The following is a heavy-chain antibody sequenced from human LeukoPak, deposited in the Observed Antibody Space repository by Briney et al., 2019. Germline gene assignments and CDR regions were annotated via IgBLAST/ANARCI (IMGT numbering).Heavy chain of an antibody. D-gene: IGHD1-26*01. Sequence: PSETLSLTCTFSGSSISTSYWSWIRQPPGKGLEWIAYIYYSGYTNYNPSLKSRVTISIDTSKNQFSLKLSSVTAADTAVYYCARARSGSGRFDSWGQGTLVTVSS. CDR1: GSSISTSY. V-gene: IGHV4-59*01. J-gene: IGHJ4*02. CDR3: ARARSGSGRFDS. CDR2: IYYSGYT.